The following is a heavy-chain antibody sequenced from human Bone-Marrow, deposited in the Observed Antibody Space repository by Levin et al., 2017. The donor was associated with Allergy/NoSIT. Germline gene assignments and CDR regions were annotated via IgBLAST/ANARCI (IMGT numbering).Heavy chain of an antibody. J-gene: IGHJ4*02. D-gene: IGHD6-13*01. CDR3: ARAYGGMAASGSDY. Sequence: GGSLRLSCAASGFTFSSYDMHWVRQATGKGLDWVSAIGTAGDTYYPGSVKGRFTISRDNVKNSLYLQMNSLRAGDTAVYYCARAYGGMAASGSDYWGQGTLVTVSS. CDR1: GFTFSSYD. CDR2: IGTAGDT. V-gene: IGHV3-13*01.